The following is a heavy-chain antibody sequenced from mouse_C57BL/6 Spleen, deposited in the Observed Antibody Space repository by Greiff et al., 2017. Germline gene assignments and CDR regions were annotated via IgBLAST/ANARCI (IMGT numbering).Heavy chain of an antibody. J-gene: IGHJ1*03. CDR1: GYTFTSYW. Sequence: VQLQQPGAELVRPGSSVKLSCKASGYTFTSYWMHWVKQRPIQGLEWIGNIDPSDSETHYNQKFKDKATLTVDKSSSTAYMQLSSLTSEDSAVYYCARGRDQWYFDVWGTGTTVTVSS. CDR3: ARGRDQWYFDV. D-gene: IGHD3-3*01. CDR2: IDPSDSET. V-gene: IGHV1-52*01.